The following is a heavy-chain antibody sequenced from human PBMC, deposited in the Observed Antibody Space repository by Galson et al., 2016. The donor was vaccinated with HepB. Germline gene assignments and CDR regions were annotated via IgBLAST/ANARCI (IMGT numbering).Heavy chain of an antibody. D-gene: IGHD1-20*01. CDR3: ANMTGATAGGY. V-gene: IGHV3-48*01. CDR2: IGSSGSAI. CDR1: GFMFSDYS. Sequence: SLRLSCAASGFMFSDYSMNWVRQAPGKGLEWVSYIGSSGSAIYYADSVKCRFIFSRDNSKYTLYLQMTNRRAEATAVYYCANMTGATAGGYWGQGTLVTVSS. J-gene: IGHJ4*02.